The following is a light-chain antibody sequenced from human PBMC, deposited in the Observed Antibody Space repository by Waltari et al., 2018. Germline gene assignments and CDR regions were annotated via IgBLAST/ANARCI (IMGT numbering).Light chain of an antibody. Sequence: SRRASQSVNIYLARYQQKPGQAPRLLIYQTSTRAAGIPDRFSGSGSGTDFSLTISRLEPEDFAVYYCQHYLRLPATFGQGTTVEI. V-gene: IGKV3-20*01. CDR2: QTS. CDR3: QHYLRLPAT. J-gene: IGKJ1*01. CDR1: QSVNIY.